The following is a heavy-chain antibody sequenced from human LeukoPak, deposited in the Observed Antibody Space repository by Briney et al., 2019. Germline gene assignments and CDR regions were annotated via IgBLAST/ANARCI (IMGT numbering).Heavy chain of an antibody. CDR1: GFTVSSNY. CDR2: IYSGDNT. D-gene: IGHD1-26*01. Sequence: PGGSLRLSCAASGFTVSSNYMSWVRQAPGKGLEWVSVIYSGDNTYYADSVKGRFTISRDNSKNTLYLQMNSLRAEDTAVYYCAKDGLRGSSGYWGQGTLVTVSS. V-gene: IGHV3-53*01. J-gene: IGHJ4*02. CDR3: AKDGLRGSSGY.